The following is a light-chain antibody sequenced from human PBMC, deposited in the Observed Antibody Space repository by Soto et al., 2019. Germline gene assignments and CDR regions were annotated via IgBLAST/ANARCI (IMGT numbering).Light chain of an antibody. V-gene: IGKV1-27*01. J-gene: IGKJ1*01. CDR3: QQYNGYWT. CDR1: QDINNF. Sequence: DIQMTQSPSSLSVSVGDRVTITCRASQDINNFLGWYQQKPGKVPKLLIYDASTLQSGVPSRFSGSGSGTDFTLTISGLQPEDVAIYYCQQYNGYWTFGQGTKVEIK. CDR2: DAS.